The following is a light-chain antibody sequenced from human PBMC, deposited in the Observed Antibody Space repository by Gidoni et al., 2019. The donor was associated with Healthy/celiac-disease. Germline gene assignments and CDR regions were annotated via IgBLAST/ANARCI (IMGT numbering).Light chain of an antibody. J-gene: IGKJ1*01. V-gene: IGKV1-5*03. CDR3: LQYNRYSWT. CDR2: QAS. CDR1: QSISSW. Sequence: DIQMTQSPSTLSASVGDRATIACRASQSISSWLAWYQQKQGKAPKLLIYQASTLESGVPSSFSASGSGTEFTPTITRLHPDDLPTYYCLQYNRYSWTFGQGTKVEIK.